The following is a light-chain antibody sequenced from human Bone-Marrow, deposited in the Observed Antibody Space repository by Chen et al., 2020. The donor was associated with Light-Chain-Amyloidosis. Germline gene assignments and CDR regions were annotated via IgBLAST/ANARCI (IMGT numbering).Light chain of an antibody. Sequence: QSLLTQPPSVSGAPGQRVTISCTGNRANFGAGLAVHWYQQLPGKAPKLLISTNSDRPSGVPDRFSGSKSGASASLARTGLQADDEGDYYCQSYDGTLKIYVFGTGPKVTVL. J-gene: IGLJ1*01. V-gene: IGLV1-40*01. CDR3: QSYDGTLKIYV. CDR1: RANFGAGLA. CDR2: TNS.